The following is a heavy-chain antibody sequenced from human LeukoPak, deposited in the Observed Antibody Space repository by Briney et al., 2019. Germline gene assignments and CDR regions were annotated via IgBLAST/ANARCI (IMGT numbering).Heavy chain of an antibody. CDR1: GFTFDDYA. V-gene: IGHV3-9*01. CDR3: AKDYGSGYYGMDV. Sequence: GRSLRLSCAASGFTFDDYAMHWVRQAPGKGLEWVSGISWNSGSIGYADSVKGRFTISRDNAKNSLYLQMNSLRAEGTALYYCAKDYGSGYYGMDVWGQGTTVTVSS. J-gene: IGHJ6*02. CDR2: ISWNSGSI. D-gene: IGHD3-10*01.